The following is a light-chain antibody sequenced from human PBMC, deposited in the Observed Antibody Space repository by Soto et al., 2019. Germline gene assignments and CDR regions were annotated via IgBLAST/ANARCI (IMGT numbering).Light chain of an antibody. Sequence: EIVLTQSPGTLSLSPGEGAALSCRASHSLSGPYLAWYQQKPGQAPRLLIYGTSNRATGIPDRFSGSGSGTDFTLTISRLEPEDFAVYYCQQYRSSPRTFGQGTKVDIK. CDR1: HSLSGPY. V-gene: IGKV3-20*01. J-gene: IGKJ1*01. CDR3: QQYRSSPRT. CDR2: GTS.